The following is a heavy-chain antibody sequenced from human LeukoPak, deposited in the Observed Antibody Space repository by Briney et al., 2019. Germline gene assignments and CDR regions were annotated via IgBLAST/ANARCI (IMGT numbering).Heavy chain of an antibody. CDR3: ARGRNYFDS. CDR2: IYYSGST. V-gene: IGHV4-59*08. CDR1: GGSISSYY. Sequence: SETLSLTCTVSGGSISSYYWSWIRQPPGKGLEWIGYIYYSGSTNYNPSLKSRVTISVDTSKNQFSLKLSSVTAADTAVYYCARGRNYFDSWGQRTLVTVSS. J-gene: IGHJ4*02.